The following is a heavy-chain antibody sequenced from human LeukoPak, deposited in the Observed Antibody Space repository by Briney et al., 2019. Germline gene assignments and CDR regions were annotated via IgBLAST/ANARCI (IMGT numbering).Heavy chain of an antibody. CDR2: INHSGST. V-gene: IGHV4-34*01. Sequence: SETLSRTCAVYGGSFSGYYWSWIRQPPGKGLEWIGEINHSGSTNYNPSLKSRVTISVDTSKNQFSLKLSSVTAADTAVYYCARGNPKNDYIWGSYRSWFDPWGQGTLVIVSS. CDR3: ARGNPKNDYIWGSYRSWFDP. D-gene: IGHD3-16*02. CDR1: GGSFSGYY. J-gene: IGHJ5*02.